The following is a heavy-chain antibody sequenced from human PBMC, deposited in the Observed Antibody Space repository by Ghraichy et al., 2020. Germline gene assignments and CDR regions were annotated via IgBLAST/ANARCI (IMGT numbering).Heavy chain of an antibody. CDR2: ISAYNGNT. CDR1: GYTFTSYG. Sequence: ASVKVSCKASGYTFTSYGISWVRQAPGQGLEWMGWISAYNGNTNYAQKLQGRVTMTTDTSTSTAYMELRSLRSDDTAVYYCARGRDEIVVVPAAMVGDYYYGMDVWGQGTTVTVSS. V-gene: IGHV1-18*01. D-gene: IGHD2-2*01. CDR3: ARGRDEIVVVPAAMVGDYYYGMDV. J-gene: IGHJ6*02.